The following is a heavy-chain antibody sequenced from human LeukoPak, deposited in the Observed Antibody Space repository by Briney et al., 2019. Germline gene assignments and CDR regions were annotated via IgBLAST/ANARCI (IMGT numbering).Heavy chain of an antibody. CDR2: MYYSGST. CDR3: ARKISAAGSRWFDP. Sequence: PSETLSLTCIVSGGSVSSGSYYWSWIRQPPGKGLEWIGYMYYSGSTNYNPSLKSRVTISVDKSKNQFSLKLSSVTAADTAVYYCARKISAAGSRWFDPWGQGTLVTVSS. V-gene: IGHV4-61*01. CDR1: GGSVSSGSYY. D-gene: IGHD6-13*01. J-gene: IGHJ5*02.